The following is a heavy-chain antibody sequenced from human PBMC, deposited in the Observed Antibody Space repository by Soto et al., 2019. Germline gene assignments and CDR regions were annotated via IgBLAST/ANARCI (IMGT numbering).Heavy chain of an antibody. D-gene: IGHD2-8*01. CDR3: ARSAEGYCTNGVCSMFDP. CDR2: IYHSGST. J-gene: IGHJ5*02. Sequence: SEALSLTCAGSGGSISSCNWWRWVRQPPGKGLEWIGEIYHSGSTNYNPSLKSRVTISVDKSKNQFSLKLSSVTAADTAVYYCARSAEGYCTNGVCSMFDPWGQGTLVTAPQ. CDR1: GGSISSCNW. V-gene: IGHV4-4*02.